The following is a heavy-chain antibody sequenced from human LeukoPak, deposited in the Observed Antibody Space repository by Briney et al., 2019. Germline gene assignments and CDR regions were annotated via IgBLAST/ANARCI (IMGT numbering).Heavy chain of an antibody. CDR1: GFTVSSNY. V-gene: IGHV3-53*01. CDR2: IYSGGST. D-gene: IGHD5-18*01. CDR3: ARETSSYAYLNY. Sequence: GGSLRLSCAASGFTVSSNYMSWVRQAPGKGLEWVSVIYSGGSTYYADSVKGRFTISRDNSQNTLYLQMSSLRVEDTAVYYCARETSSYAYLNYWGQGTLVTVSS. J-gene: IGHJ4*02.